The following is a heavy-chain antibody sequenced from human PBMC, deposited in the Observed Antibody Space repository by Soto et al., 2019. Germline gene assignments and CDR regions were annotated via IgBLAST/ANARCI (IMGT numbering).Heavy chain of an antibody. D-gene: IGHD6-19*01. CDR2: IYYSGST. J-gene: IGHJ4*02. CDR1: GGSVSSYY. Sequence: QVQLQESGPGLVKPSEILSLTCTVSGGSVSSYYWSWIRQPPGKGLEWIGYIYYSGSTNYNPSLKSRVTISVDTSKNQFSLKLSSVTAADTAVYYCARHSTGWYGYWGQGTLVTVSS. V-gene: IGHV4-59*02. CDR3: ARHSTGWYGY.